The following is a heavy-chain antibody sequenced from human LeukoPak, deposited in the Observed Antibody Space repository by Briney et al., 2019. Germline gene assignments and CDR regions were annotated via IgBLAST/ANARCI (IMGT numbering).Heavy chain of an antibody. CDR3: ARGGYYGSGRYYFDS. Sequence: GSVKVSCKASGYTFTSYYMHWVRQAPGQGLEWMGIINPSGGSTSYAQKFQGRVTMTRDKSTSTVYMELSSLRSEDTAVYYCARGGYYGSGRYYFDSWGQGTLVTVSS. D-gene: IGHD3-3*01. V-gene: IGHV1-46*01. CDR1: GYTFTSYY. J-gene: IGHJ4*02. CDR2: INPSGGST.